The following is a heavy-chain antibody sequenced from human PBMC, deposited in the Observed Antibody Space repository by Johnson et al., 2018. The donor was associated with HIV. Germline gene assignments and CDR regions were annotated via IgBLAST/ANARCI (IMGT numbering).Heavy chain of an antibody. CDR2: ISSNGGST. CDR3: ARGQGGSIPHDAFDI. J-gene: IGHJ3*02. V-gene: IGHV3-64*01. D-gene: IGHD3-16*01. Sequence: VQVVESGGGLVQPGGSLRLSCAASGFTFSSYAMHWVRQAPGKGLEYVSAISSNGGSTYYANSVKGRFTISRDNSKNTLYLQMGSLRAEAMAVYYCARGQGGSIPHDAFDIWGQGTMVTVSS. CDR1: GFTFSSYA.